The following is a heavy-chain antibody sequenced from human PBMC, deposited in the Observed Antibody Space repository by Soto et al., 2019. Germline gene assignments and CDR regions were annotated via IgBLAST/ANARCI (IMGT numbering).Heavy chain of an antibody. V-gene: IGHV3-15*07. CDR1: GVTFSNAW. CDR3: TAGYYYGSGSYYNGWYFDL. CDR2: IKSKSDGGTT. D-gene: IGHD3-10*01. J-gene: IGHJ2*01. Sequence: EVQLVETGGGLVKPGGSLRLSCAASGVTFSNAWMNWGRQAPGKGLEWVGRIKSKSDGGTTAYAAPVKGRFTISRDDSKNTLYLHMNSLKTEDTAVFYCTAGYYYGSGSYYNGWYFDLWGRGTLVTVSS.